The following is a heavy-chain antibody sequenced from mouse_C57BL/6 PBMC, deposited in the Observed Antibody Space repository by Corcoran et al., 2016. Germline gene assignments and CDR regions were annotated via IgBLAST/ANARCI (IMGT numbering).Heavy chain of an antibody. Sequence: EVQLQQSGPVLVKPGASVKMSCKASGYTFTDYYMNWVKQSHGKSLEWIGVINPYNGGTSYNQKFKGKATLTVDKSSSTAYMELNSLTSEDSAVYYCARWDYLYYFDYWGQGTTLTVSS. V-gene: IGHV1-19*01. CDR2: INPYNGGT. CDR1: GYTFTDYY. J-gene: IGHJ2*01. D-gene: IGHD2-13*01. CDR3: ARWDYLYYFDY.